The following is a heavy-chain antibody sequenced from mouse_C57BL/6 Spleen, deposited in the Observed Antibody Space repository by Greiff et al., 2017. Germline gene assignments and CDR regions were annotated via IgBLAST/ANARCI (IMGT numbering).Heavy chain of an antibody. CDR1: GFSLTSYG. CDR2: IWSGGST. Sequence: QVQLQQSGPGLVQPSQSLSITCTVSGFSLTSYGVHWVRQPPGKGLEWLGVIWSGGSTDYNAAFISRLSISKDNSKSQVFFKMNSLQADDTAIYYCAKNPYYDYDRSAMDYWGQGTSVTVSS. D-gene: IGHD2-4*01. V-gene: IGHV2-4*01. CDR3: AKNPYYDYDRSAMDY. J-gene: IGHJ4*01.